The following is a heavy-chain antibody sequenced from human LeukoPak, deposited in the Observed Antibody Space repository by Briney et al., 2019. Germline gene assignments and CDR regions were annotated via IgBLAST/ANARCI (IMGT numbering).Heavy chain of an antibody. Sequence: GGSLRLSCAASGFTFSSYAMSWVRQAPGKGLEWVSAISGSGGSTYYADSVKGRFTISRDNSKNTLYLQMNSLRAEDTAVYYCAKDLRSSGWRGQGWFDPWGQGTLVTVSS. CDR2: ISGSGGST. D-gene: IGHD6-19*01. CDR3: AKDLRSSGWRGQGWFDP. V-gene: IGHV3-23*01. CDR1: GFTFSSYA. J-gene: IGHJ5*02.